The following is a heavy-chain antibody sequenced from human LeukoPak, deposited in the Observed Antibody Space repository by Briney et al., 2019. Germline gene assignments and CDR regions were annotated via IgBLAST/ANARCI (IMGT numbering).Heavy chain of an antibody. Sequence: ASVKVSCKASGYTFTSYGISWVRQAPGQGLEWMGWISAYNGNTNYAQKLQGRVTMTTDTSTSTAYMELRSLRSDDTAVYYCARDLGIAVAGDYAFDIWGQGTMVTVSS. J-gene: IGHJ3*02. D-gene: IGHD6-19*01. CDR3: ARDLGIAVAGDYAFDI. V-gene: IGHV1-18*01. CDR1: GYTFTSYG. CDR2: ISAYNGNT.